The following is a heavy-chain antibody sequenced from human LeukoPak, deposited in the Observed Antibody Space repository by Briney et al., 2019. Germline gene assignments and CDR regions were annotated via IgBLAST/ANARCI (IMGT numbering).Heavy chain of an antibody. Sequence: SQTLSLTCTVSGGSISSGSYYWSWIRQPAGKGLEWIGRIYTSGSTNYNPSLKSRVTISVDTSKNQFSLKLSSVTAADTAVYYCAREPDYGGKFPYWGQGTPVTVSS. CDR3: AREPDYGGKFPY. V-gene: IGHV4-61*02. D-gene: IGHD4-23*01. CDR2: IYTSGST. CDR1: GGSISSGSYY. J-gene: IGHJ4*02.